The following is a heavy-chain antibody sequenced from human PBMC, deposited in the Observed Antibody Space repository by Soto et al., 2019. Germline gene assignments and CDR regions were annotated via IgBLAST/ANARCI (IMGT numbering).Heavy chain of an antibody. Sequence: EVQLLESGGDLVQPGGSLRLSCAASGFIFSSYAMTWVRQAPGKGLEWVSAISGSGHSTYYADSVKGRFTISRDNSKNTMYLQMNSLRAEDTAVYYCSRALLDYSLPKYKYGMDVWGQGTTVTVSS. V-gene: IGHV3-23*01. CDR2: ISGSGHST. CDR1: GFIFSSYA. J-gene: IGHJ6*02. D-gene: IGHD4-4*01. CDR3: SRALLDYSLPKYKYGMDV.